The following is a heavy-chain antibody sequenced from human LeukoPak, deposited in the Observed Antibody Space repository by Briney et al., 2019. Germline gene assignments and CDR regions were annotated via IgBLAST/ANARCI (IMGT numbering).Heavy chain of an antibody. CDR1: GGTFSSYA. CDR3: ARGSRSDQPAPRHSYYYYMDV. D-gene: IGHD2-2*01. V-gene: IGHV1-69*05. J-gene: IGHJ6*03. Sequence: SVKVSCKASGGTFSSYAISWVRQAPGQGLEWMGGIIPIFGTANYAQKFQGRVTITTDESTSAAYMELSSLRSEDTAVYYCARGSRSDQPAPRHSYYYYMDVWGKGTTVTVSS. CDR2: IIPIFGTA.